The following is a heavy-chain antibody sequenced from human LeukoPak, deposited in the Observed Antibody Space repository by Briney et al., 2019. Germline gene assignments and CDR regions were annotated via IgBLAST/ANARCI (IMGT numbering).Heavy chain of an antibody. J-gene: IGHJ4*02. CDR1: GGSISSGGYY. CDR3: ARVQSSGSYRHFDY. Sequence: SEALSLTCTVSGGSISSGGYYWSWIRQHPGKGLEWIGYIYYSGSTYYNPSLKSRVTISVDTSKNQFSLKLSSVTAADTAVYYCARVQSSGSYRHFDYWGQGTLVTVSS. CDR2: IYYSGST. V-gene: IGHV4-31*03. D-gene: IGHD1-26*01.